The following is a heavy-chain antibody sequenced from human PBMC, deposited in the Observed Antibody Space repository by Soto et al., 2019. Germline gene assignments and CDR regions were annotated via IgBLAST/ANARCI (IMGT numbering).Heavy chain of an antibody. V-gene: IGHV3-30*18. CDR2: ISHDGTNK. Sequence: QVQLVESGGGVVQPGRSLRLSCAASGFTFNSYGMHWVRQAPGKGLEWVASISHDGTNKYYVDSVKGRFTISRDNSKSTLYLQMNSLRAEDTAVYYCAKTPWEKYYSSWFDCWGQGTLVNVSS. D-gene: IGHD1-26*01. CDR3: AKTPWEKYYSSWFDC. J-gene: IGHJ4*02. CDR1: GFTFNSYG.